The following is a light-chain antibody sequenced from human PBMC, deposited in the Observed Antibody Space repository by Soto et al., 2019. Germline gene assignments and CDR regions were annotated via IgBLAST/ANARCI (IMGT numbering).Light chain of an antibody. V-gene: IGKV3-20*01. CDR1: QRVSANY. CDR2: AAS. J-gene: IGKJ1*01. Sequence: PGDRATLSCRASQRVSANYVAWYQQKPGQAPRLLIYAASTRATDIPDRFSGDGSGTDYTLTISRLEPEDFAVYYCQQYGSSLRTFGQGTKVEI. CDR3: QQYGSSLRT.